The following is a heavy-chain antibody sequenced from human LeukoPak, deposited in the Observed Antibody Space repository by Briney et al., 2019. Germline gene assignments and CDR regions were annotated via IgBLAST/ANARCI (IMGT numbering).Heavy chain of an antibody. J-gene: IGHJ4*02. CDR3: ARVVYYNSWQWLVRGVFDY. CDR1: GYTFTSYG. V-gene: IGHV1-18*01. D-gene: IGHD6-19*01. Sequence: GASVKVSCKASGYTFTSYGISWVRQAPGQGLEWMGWISAYNGNTNYAQKLQGRVTMTTDTSTSTAYMELRSLRSDDTAVYYCARVVYYNSWQWLVRGVFDYWGQGTLVTVSS. CDR2: ISAYNGNT.